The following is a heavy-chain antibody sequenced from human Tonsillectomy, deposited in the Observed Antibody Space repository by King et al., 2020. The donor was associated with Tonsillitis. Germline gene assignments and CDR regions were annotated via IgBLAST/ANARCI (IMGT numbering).Heavy chain of an antibody. V-gene: IGHV2-5*02. CDR2: IYWDDDK. CDR3: AHRLRNDFWSGSFDF. J-gene: IGHJ4*02. Sequence: TLKESGPSLVKPTQTLTLTCTLSGFSLSTDGVGVGWLRQPPGKALEWLALIYWDDDKRYSPSLNSRLTITTDSSKNQVILTMSDMDPVDTATYYCAHRLRNDFWSGSFDFWGQGTLVAVSS. D-gene: IGHD3-3*01. CDR1: GFSLSTDGVG.